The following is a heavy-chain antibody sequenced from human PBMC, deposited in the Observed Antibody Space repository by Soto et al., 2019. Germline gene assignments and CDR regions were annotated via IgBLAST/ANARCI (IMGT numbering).Heavy chain of an antibody. D-gene: IGHD4-17*01. J-gene: IGHJ4*02. CDR1: GHSFTSYA. CDR3: ARELGYGDYVD. CDR2: INAGIGNT. V-gene: IGHV1-3*01. Sequence: ASVKVSCKASGHSFTSYAMHWVRQAPGQRLEWMGWINAGIGNTKYSQKFQGRVTITRDTSASTAYMELSSLRSEDSAVYFCARELGYGDYVDWGQGTLVTVSS.